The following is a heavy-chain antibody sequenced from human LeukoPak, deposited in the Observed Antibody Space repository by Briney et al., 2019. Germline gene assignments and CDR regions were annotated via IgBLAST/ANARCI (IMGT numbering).Heavy chain of an antibody. J-gene: IGHJ3*02. CDR3: ARSRITIFGVDDGSDVFEI. D-gene: IGHD3-3*01. CDR1: GYTFTGYY. Sequence: GASVKLSCKASGYTFTGYYMHWVRQAPGQGLEWMGWINPNSGGTNYAQKFQGRVTMTRDTSISTAYMYLRRLRPGETAVYLCARSRITIFGVDDGSDVFEIWGQGTIVSVSS. CDR2: INPNSGGT. V-gene: IGHV1-2*02.